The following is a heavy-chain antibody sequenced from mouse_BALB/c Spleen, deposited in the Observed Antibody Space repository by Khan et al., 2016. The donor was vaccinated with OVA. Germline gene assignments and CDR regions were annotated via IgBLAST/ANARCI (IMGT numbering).Heavy chain of an antibody. CDR3: AIIYYGLAWFAY. V-gene: IGHV2-3*01. CDR2: IWGDGTT. J-gene: IGHJ3*01. CDR1: GFSSINYG. D-gene: IGHD1-2*01. Sequence: QVLLKESGPGLVAPSQSLSITCTVSGFSSINYGVSWVRQPPGKGLEWLGVIWGDGTTNYHSALTSRLSISKDNSKSQVFLKLNSLQTDDTATYYCAIIYYGLAWFAYWGQGTLVTVSA.